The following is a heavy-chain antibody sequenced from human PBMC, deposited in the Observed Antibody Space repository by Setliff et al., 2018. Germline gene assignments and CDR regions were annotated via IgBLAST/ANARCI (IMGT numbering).Heavy chain of an antibody. V-gene: IGHV3-23*01. J-gene: IGHJ4*02. CDR2: ISGSGGST. CDR3: AKDSIAQYYYDSSGYFSFADY. D-gene: IGHD3-22*01. CDR1: GFTFSSYA. Sequence: GGSLRLSCAASGFTFSSYAMSWVRQAPGKGLEWVSAISGSGGSTYYADSVKGRFTISRDNSKNTLYLQMNSLRAEDTAVYYRAKDSIAQYYYDSSGYFSFADYWGQGTLVTVSS.